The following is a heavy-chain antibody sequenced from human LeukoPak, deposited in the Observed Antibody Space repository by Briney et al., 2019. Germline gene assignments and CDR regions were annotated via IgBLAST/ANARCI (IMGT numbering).Heavy chain of an antibody. CDR1: GFTFDDYA. CDR3: ARFRGGGWQRAYFDY. CDR2: ISWNSGSI. J-gene: IGHJ4*02. D-gene: IGHD6-19*01. V-gene: IGHV3-9*01. Sequence: GRSLRLSCAASGFTFDDYAMHWVRQAPGKGLEWVPGISWNSGSIGYADSVKGRFTISRDNAKNTLYLQMNSLRAEDTAVYYCARFRGGGWQRAYFDYWGQGTLVTVSS.